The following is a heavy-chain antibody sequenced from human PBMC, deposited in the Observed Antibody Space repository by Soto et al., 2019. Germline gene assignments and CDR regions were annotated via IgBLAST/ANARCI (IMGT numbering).Heavy chain of an antibody. D-gene: IGHD4-17*01. V-gene: IGHV3-21*01. CDR3: ARASPPPGDYDGH. J-gene: IGHJ4*02. CDR1: GFTFSSYS. Sequence: EVQLVESGGGLVKPGGSLRLSCAASGFTFSSYSMNWVRQAPGKGLEWVSSITSSSSFIFYADAVKGRFAISRDNAKNSLDLQMNSLRAGDTAVYYCARASPPPGDYDGHWGQGTLVTVSS. CDR2: ITSSSSFI.